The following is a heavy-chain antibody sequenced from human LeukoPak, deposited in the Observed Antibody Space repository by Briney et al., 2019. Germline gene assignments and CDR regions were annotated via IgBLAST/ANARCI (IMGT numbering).Heavy chain of an antibody. V-gene: IGHV3-11*04. Sequence: GGSLRLSCAASGFTFSDYYMSWIRQAPGKGPEWVSYISSSGNIIYYADSVKGRFTISRDNAKNSMYLQMNSLRAEDTAVYYCARGIEGDSSGWPVDYWGQGTLVTVSS. CDR1: GFTFSDYY. D-gene: IGHD6-19*01. CDR3: ARGIEGDSSGWPVDY. J-gene: IGHJ4*02. CDR2: ISSSGNII.